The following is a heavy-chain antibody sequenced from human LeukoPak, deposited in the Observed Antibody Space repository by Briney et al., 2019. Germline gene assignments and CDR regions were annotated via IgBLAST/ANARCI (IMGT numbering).Heavy chain of an antibody. CDR2: ISSSGTYT. CDR1: GFTFSSYS. CDR3: GKAGGSYYGSGSDLIDS. J-gene: IGHJ4*02. V-gene: IGHV3-21*05. D-gene: IGHD3-10*01. Sequence: GGSLRLSCAASGFTFSSYSMNWIRQAPGKGLEWLSYISSSGTYTNYADSVRGRFTISRDNARNSVHLQMNNLRVEDTAVYYCGKAGGSYYGSGSDLIDSWGQGTLVTVSS.